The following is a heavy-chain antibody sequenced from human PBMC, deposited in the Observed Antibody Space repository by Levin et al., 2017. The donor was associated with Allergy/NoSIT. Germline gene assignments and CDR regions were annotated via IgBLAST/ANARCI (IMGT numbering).Heavy chain of an antibody. V-gene: IGHV3-74*01. CDR3: ARIFLRAAGTVDS. D-gene: IGHD3-9*01. J-gene: IGHJ4*02. Sequence: LSLTCAASGFTFSDYGMYWVRPAPGKGLVWVSRINSDGSTSYADSVKGRVTISRDNAKNTLYLQMNSLRAEDTAVYYCARIFLRAAGTVDSWGQGTLVTVSS. CDR2: INSDGST. CDR1: GFTFSDYG.